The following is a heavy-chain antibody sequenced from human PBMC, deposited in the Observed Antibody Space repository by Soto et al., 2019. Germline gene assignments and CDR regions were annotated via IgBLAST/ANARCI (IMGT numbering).Heavy chain of an antibody. D-gene: IGHD2-15*01. CDR3: ARDPPDFNSGFDY. J-gene: IGHJ4*02. V-gene: IGHV6-1*01. Sequence: PSQTLSLTCDICGDSVSNNGATWNWMRQSPSRGLEWLGRAYYRSRWRYDYATSVRGRITINPDTSKNQFSLQLNSVTPEDTAVYYCARDPPDFNSGFDYWGQGSPVTVSS. CDR2: AYYRSRWRY. CDR1: GDSVSNNGAT.